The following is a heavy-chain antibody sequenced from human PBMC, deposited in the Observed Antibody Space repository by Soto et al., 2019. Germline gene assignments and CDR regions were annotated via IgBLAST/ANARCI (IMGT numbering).Heavy chain of an antibody. CDR1: GCNVSSYW. CDR2: IKEDGSEI. J-gene: IGHJ4*02. V-gene: IGHV3-7*01. D-gene: IGHD3-16*01. CDR3: ARDIGFDYVN. Sequence: QPEGSLRRSCVVSGCNVSSYWMSWVRQAPGKGLEWVASIKEDGSEIYYLQSVRGRFAISRDSAGNALQWAMNYLSAEDTATYFCARDIGFDYVNWGQGTLVTVSS.